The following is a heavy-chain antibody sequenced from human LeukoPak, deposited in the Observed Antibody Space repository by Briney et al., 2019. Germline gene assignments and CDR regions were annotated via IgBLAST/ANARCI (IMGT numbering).Heavy chain of an antibody. V-gene: IGHV4-39*07. CDR2: ISYSGDS. Sequence: TSETLSLTFTVSGGSINNNDYYWGWIRQPPGKGLEWMASISYSGDSHYNPSLQRRLTISIDTSNNQFSLRLSSVTAADTAVYFCGGAAAGPSPDYWGQGSLVTVSS. D-gene: IGHD6-13*01. CDR3: GGAAAGPSPDY. J-gene: IGHJ4*02. CDR1: GGSINNNDYY.